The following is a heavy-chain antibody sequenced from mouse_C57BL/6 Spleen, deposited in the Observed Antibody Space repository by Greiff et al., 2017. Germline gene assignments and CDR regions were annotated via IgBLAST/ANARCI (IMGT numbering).Heavy chain of an antibody. D-gene: IGHD2-5*01. J-gene: IGHJ1*03. CDR3: TRGGSNYDWYFDV. CDR1: GYSITSGYY. Sequence: LQESGPGLVKPSQSLSLTCSVTGYSITSGYYWNWIRQFPGNKLEWMGYISYDGSNNYNPSLKNRISITRDTSKNQFFLKLNSVTTEDTATYYCTRGGSNYDWYFDVWGTGTTVTVSS. CDR2: ISYDGSN. V-gene: IGHV3-6*01.